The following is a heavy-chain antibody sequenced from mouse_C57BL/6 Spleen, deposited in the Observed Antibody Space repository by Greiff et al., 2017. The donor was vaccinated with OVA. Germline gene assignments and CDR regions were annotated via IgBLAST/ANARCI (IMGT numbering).Heavy chain of an antibody. D-gene: IGHD2-3*01. Sequence: EVKVVESGGDLVKPGGSLKLSCAASGFTFSSYGMSWVRQTPDKRLEWVATISSGGSYTYYPDSVKGRFTISRDNAKNTLYLQMSSLKSEDTAMYYCARQGYDGPYYAMDYWGQGTSVTVSS. CDR3: ARQGYDGPYYAMDY. V-gene: IGHV5-6*01. J-gene: IGHJ4*01. CDR2: ISSGGSYT. CDR1: GFTFSSYG.